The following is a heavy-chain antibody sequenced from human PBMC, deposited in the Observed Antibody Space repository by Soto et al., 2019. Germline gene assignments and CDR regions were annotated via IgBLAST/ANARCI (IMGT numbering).Heavy chain of an antibody. V-gene: IGHV5-51*01. D-gene: IGHD3-3*01. CDR3: ARHHFWSGYHYYMDV. CDR2: IYPGDSDT. J-gene: IGHJ6*03. CDR1: GYSFTSYW. Sequence: GESLKISCKGSGYSFTSYWIGWVRQMPGKGLEWMGIIYPGDSDTRYSPSFQGQVTISADKSISTAYLQWSSLKASDTAMYYCARHHFWSGYHYYMDVWGKGTTVTVSS.